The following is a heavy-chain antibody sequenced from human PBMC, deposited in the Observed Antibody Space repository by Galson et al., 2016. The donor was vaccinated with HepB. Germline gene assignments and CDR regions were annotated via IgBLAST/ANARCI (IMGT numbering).Heavy chain of an antibody. D-gene: IGHD6-19*01. Sequence: SLRLSCAASGFPFSGYSMTWVRQAPGKGLEWVAAIVGSGGDTDYAGSVEGRFTISRDNSKNTLYRQMNSLRAEDTAVYYCAKRAYISSGWFDFWGQGTVVTVSS. CDR1: GFPFSGYS. J-gene: IGHJ5*01. V-gene: IGHV3-23*01. CDR2: IVGSGGDT. CDR3: AKRAYISSGWFDF.